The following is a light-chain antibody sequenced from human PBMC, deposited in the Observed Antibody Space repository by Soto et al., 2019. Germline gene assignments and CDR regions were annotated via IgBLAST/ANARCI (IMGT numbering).Light chain of an antibody. J-gene: IGKJ4*01. CDR2: AAS. CDR3: QQTSSTVLT. Sequence: DIQMTQSPSSLSASVGDRVTITCRASQSISSYLNWYQQKPGKAPKLLIYAASSLQGGVPSRFSGSGSGTDFTLTISSLPREDYAIYYCQQTSSTVLTFGGGTMVEIK. CDR1: QSISSY. V-gene: IGKV1-39*01.